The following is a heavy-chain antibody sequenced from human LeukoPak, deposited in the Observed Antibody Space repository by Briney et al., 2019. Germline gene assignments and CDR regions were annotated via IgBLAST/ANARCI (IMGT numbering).Heavy chain of an antibody. V-gene: IGHV1-8*03. CDR1: GYTFTSYD. D-gene: IGHD5-24*01. Sequence: GASVKVSCKASGYTFTSYDINWVRQATGQGLEWMGWMNPNSGNTGYAQKFQGRVTITRNTSISTAYMELSSLRSEDTAVYYCARGGPKRRDGYNPEFDYWGQGTLVTVSS. CDR2: MNPNSGNT. J-gene: IGHJ4*02. CDR3: ARGGPKRRDGYNPEFDY.